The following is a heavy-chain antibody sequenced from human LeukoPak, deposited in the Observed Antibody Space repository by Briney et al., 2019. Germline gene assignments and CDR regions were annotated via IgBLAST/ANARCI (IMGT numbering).Heavy chain of an antibody. J-gene: IGHJ4*02. CDR2: IYSGGST. CDR1: GFTVSSNY. D-gene: IGHD3-16*01. Sequence: PGGSLRLSCAAFGFTVSSNYMSWVRQAPGKGLEWVSVIYSGGSTYYADSVKGRFTISRDNSKNTLYLQMNSLRAEDTAVYYCARGEFGALGGYWGQGTLVTVSS. CDR3: ARGEFGALGGY. V-gene: IGHV3-66*01.